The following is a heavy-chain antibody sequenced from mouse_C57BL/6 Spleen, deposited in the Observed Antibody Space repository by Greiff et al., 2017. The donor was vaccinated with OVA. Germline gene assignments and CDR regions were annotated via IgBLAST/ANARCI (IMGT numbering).Heavy chain of an antibody. Sequence: VQLQQPGAELVRPGSSVKLSCKASGYTFTSYWMDWVKQRPGQGLEWIGNIYPSDSETHYNQKFKDKATLTVDKSSSTAYMQLSSLTSEDSAVYYCARSPYYYGSSPWYFDVWGTGTTVTVSS. CDR2: IYPSDSET. V-gene: IGHV1-61*01. J-gene: IGHJ1*03. D-gene: IGHD1-1*01. CDR3: ARSPYYYGSSPWYFDV. CDR1: GYTFTSYW.